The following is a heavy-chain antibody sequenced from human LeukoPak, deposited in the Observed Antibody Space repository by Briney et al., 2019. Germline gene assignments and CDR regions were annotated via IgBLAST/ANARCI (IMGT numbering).Heavy chain of an antibody. V-gene: IGHV4-34*01. Sequence: PSGTLSLTCAVYGGSFSGYYWSWIRQPPGKGLEWIGEINHSGSTNYNPSLKSRVTISVDTSKNQFSLKLSSVTAADTAVYYCARVHRTYYYYYYMDVWGKGTTVTVSS. CDR2: INHSGST. CDR3: ARVHRTYYYYYYMDV. CDR1: GGSFSGYY. J-gene: IGHJ6*03.